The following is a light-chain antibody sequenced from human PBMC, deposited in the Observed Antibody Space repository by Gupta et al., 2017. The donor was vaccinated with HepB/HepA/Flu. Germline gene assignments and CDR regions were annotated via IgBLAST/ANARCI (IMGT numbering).Light chain of an antibody. CDR2: EDR. J-gene: IGLJ3*02. Sequence: SYDLTQAPSVSVSPGQTATITCSGNRLGEKYACWYQQKPGQSPVLVIYEDRRRPSGIPERFSGSNSGNTVTLTIRGAQATDEDYYYCQAWDRSTVVFGGGTKLTVL. V-gene: IGLV3-1*01. CDR1: RLGEKY. CDR3: QAWDRSTVV.